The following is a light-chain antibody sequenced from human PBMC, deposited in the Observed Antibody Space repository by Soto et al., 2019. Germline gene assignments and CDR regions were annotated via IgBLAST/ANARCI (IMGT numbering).Light chain of an antibody. Sequence: DIQMTQSPSSLSASVGDRVTITCRASQSISSYLNWYQQKPGKAPKLLIYAASSLQSGVPSRFTGSGSGTDLTLTISSLQPEDFATYYCQQSYCIPPWTFGQGTEVEIK. CDR1: QSISSY. CDR2: AAS. V-gene: IGKV1-39*01. J-gene: IGKJ1*01. CDR3: QQSYCIPPWT.